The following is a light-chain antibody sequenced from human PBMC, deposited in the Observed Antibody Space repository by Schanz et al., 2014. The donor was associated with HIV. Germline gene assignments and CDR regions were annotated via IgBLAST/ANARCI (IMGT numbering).Light chain of an antibody. Sequence: EIVMTQSPATLSVSLGERATLSCRASQSVSSNLAWYQQKPGQAPRLLIYGASTRATGIPARFTGSGSGTDFTLTISRLEPEDFAVYYCQQYSDWPLTFGGGTKVEIK. CDR3: QQYSDWPLT. J-gene: IGKJ4*01. CDR1: QSVSSN. V-gene: IGKV3-15*01. CDR2: GAS.